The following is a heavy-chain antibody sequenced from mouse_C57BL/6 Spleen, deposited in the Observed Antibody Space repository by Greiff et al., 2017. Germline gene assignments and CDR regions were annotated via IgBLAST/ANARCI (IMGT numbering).Heavy chain of an antibody. CDR1: GYTFTDYY. CDR3: ARLTKVVNYYAMDY. CDR2: IYPGSGNT. D-gene: IGHD1-1*01. J-gene: IGHJ4*01. V-gene: IGHV1-76*01. Sequence: QVQLKQSGAELVRPGASVKLSCKASGYTFTDYYINWVKQRPGQGLAWIARIYPGSGNTYYNEKFKGKATLTAEKSSSTAYMQLSSLTSEDSAFDFCARLTKVVNYYAMDYWGKGTSVTVSS.